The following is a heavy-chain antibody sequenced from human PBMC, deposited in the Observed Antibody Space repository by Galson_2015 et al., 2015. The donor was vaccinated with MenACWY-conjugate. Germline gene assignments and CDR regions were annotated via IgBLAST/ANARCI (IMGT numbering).Heavy chain of an antibody. D-gene: IGHD3-3*02. V-gene: IGHV3-30-3*01. J-gene: IGHJ4*02. CDR3: ARGEICIMGASKTTAWYLPCDY. CDR1: GFTLSDYA. Sequence: SLRLSCAASGFTLSDYAMHWVRQAPGKGLEWVALISYDGNNKYYADSVKGRFTISTDNSKNPLFLQMNSLRDEDTAFYYCARGEICIMGASKTTAWYLPCDYWGQGTSVTVSS. CDR2: ISYDGNNK.